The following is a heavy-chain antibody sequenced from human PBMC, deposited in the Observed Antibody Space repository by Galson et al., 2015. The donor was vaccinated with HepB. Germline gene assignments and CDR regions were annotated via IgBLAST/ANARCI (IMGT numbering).Heavy chain of an antibody. CDR1: GYSFTSYW. CDR2: IYPGDSDT. V-gene: IGHV5-51*03. J-gene: IGHJ6*02. CDR3: ARLKGGSSHYDFWSAGYYYYYYGMDV. D-gene: IGHD3-3*01. Sequence: QSGAEVKKPGESLKISCKGSGYSFTSYWIGWVRQMPGKGLEWMGIIYPGDSDTRYSPSFQGQVTISADKSISTAYLKWSSLKASDTAMYYCARLKGGSSHYDFWSAGYYYYYYGMDVWGQGTTVTVSS.